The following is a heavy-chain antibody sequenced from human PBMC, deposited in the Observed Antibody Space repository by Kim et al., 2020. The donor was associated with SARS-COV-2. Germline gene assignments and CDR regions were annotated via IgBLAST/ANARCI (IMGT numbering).Heavy chain of an antibody. CDR3: AREARGVVVTGPAY. Sequence: GGSLRLSCAASGLTFSDYYMSWIRQAPGKGLEFVSFISSTGTATYYADSVKGRFTISRDNTNNSLYLQMNSLRAEDTAVYYCAREARGVVVTGPAYWGQGNPGHRLL. CDR1: GLTFSDYY. D-gene: IGHD2-2*01. CDR2: ISSTGTAT. J-gene: IGHJ4*02. V-gene: IGHV3-11*01.